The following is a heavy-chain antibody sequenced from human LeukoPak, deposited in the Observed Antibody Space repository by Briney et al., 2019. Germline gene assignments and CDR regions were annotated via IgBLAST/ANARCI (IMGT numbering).Heavy chain of an antibody. CDR2: IYYSGST. D-gene: IGHD6-13*01. Sequence: SETLSFTCTVSGGSISSYYWSWIRQPPGKGLEWIGYIYYSGSTNYNPSLKSRVTISVDTSKNQFSLKLSSVTAADTAVYYCARRIAAAGTRSSYYFDYWGQGTLVTVSS. CDR3: ARRIAAAGTRSSYYFDY. V-gene: IGHV4-59*08. CDR1: GGSISSYY. J-gene: IGHJ4*02.